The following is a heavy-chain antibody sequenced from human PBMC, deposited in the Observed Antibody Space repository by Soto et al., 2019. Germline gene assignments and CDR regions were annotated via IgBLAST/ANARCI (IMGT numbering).Heavy chain of an antibody. CDR3: ARGLYYYDSSGYWGY. CDR2: ISSRSSTI. V-gene: IGHV3-48*02. Sequence: GGSLRLSCAASGFTFSSYSMNWVRQAPGKGLEWVSYISSRSSTIYYADSVKGRFTISRDNAKNSLYLQMNSLRDEDTAVYYCARGLYYYDSSGYWGYWGQGTLVTVSS. D-gene: IGHD3-22*01. CDR1: GFTFSSYS. J-gene: IGHJ4*02.